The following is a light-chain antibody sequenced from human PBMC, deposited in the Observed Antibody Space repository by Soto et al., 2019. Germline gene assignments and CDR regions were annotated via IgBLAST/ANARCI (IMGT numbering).Light chain of an antibody. CDR1: QSVRNY. J-gene: IGKJ1*01. V-gene: IGKV3-11*01. CDR2: DAS. CDR3: QQRSNWPPWT. Sequence: EIVLTQSPATLSLSPGETATLSCRASQSVRNYLAWYQQKPGQAPRLLIYDASNRATGIPARFSGTGSETDFTLTISSLEPEDFAIYYCQQRSNWPPWTFGQGTKVDIK.